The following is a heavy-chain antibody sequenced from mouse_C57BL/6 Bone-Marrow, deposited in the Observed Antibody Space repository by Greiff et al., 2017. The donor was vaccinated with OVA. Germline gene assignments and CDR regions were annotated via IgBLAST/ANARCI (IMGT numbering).Heavy chain of an antibody. J-gene: IGHJ3*01. V-gene: IGHV14-4*01. D-gene: IGHD1-1*01. CDR2: IDPENGDT. Sequence: VQLQQSGAELVRPGASVKLSCTASGFNIKDDYMHWVKQRPEQGLEWIGRIDPENGDTEYASKFQGKATITADTSSNTAYLQLSSLTSEDTAVYYCTTNYYYGSSYVWFAYWGQGTLVTVSA. CDR3: TTNYYYGSSYVWFAY. CDR1: GFNIKDDY.